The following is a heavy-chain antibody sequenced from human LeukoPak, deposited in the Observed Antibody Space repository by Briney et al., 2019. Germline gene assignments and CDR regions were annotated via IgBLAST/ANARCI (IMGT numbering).Heavy chain of an antibody. CDR2: IYYSGST. V-gene: IGHV4-59*12. D-gene: IGHD3-10*01. CDR1: GGSISSYY. CDR3: ARGGSGSGRYLNVDFDC. Sequence: SETLSLTCTGSGGSISSYYWSWIRQPPGKGLEWIGYIYYSGSTTYNPSLKSRVTISVDTSKNQFSLKLSSVTAADTAVYYCARGGSGSGRYLNVDFDCWGQGNLVTVSS. J-gene: IGHJ4*02.